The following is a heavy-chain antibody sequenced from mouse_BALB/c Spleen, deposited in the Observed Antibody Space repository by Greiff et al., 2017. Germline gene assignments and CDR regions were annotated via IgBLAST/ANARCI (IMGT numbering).Heavy chain of an antibody. CDR2: ISYSGST. V-gene: IGHV3-2*02. J-gene: IGHJ1*01. Sequence: EVKLMESGPGLVKPSQSLSLTCTVTGYSITSDYAWNWIRQFPGNKLEWMGYISYSGSTSYNPSLKSRISITRDTSKNQFFLQLNSVTTEDTATYYCAGTEDWYFDVWGAGTTVTVSS. CDR3: AGTEDWYFDV. D-gene: IGHD3-3*01. CDR1: GYSITSDYA.